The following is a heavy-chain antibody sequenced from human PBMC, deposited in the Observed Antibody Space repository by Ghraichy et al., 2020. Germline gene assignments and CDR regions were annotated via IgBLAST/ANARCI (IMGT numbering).Heavy chain of an antibody. CDR1: GYTFTSYL. D-gene: IGHD6-19*01. CDR3: VRGRQWLAY. J-gene: IGHJ4*02. CDR2: ISANNGNT. V-gene: IGHV1-18*04. Sequence: ASVKVSFTASGYTFTSYLITWVRQAPGQGLEGMGWISANNGNTNYAQKFQDRVTMKTDTATRTVYMELRRLKSDDTAVYYCVRGRQWLAYWGQGTLVTVSP.